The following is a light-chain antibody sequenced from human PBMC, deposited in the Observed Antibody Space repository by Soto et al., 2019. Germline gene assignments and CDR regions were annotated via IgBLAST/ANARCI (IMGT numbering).Light chain of an antibody. CDR3: QSYDTSLSGYV. Sequence: QSVLTQPPSVSGAPGQRVTISCTGSSSNIGAGYDVHWFQQLPGTAPKLLIYSSYNRPSGVPDRFSGSKSGTSASLAITGLQAEDEADFYCQSYDTSLSGYVFGTRTKVTVL. V-gene: IGLV1-40*01. CDR2: SSY. CDR1: SSNIGAGYD. J-gene: IGLJ1*01.